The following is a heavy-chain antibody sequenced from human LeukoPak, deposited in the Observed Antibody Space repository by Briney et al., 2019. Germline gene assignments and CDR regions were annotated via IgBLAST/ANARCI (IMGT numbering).Heavy chain of an antibody. CDR2: IHHSGST. CDR3: ATPTYFDILSGG. CDR1: GDSISNNHW. Sequence: SETLSLTCAVSGDSISNNHWWSWVRQSPKKGLEWIGEIHHSGSTTYNPSLKSRVTISVDKSKNQISLKLRSATAADTAVYYCATPTYFDILSGGWGQGTLVTVSS. V-gene: IGHV4-4*02. J-gene: IGHJ4*02. D-gene: IGHD3-9*01.